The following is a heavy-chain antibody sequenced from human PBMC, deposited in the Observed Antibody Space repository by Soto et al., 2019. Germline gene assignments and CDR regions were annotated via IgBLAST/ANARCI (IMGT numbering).Heavy chain of an antibody. D-gene: IGHD4-17*01. V-gene: IGHV4-4*02. CDR3: ARGRGYGDQPPFDY. J-gene: IGHJ4*02. CDR1: SGSISSSNW. CDR2: IYHSGST. Sequence: QVQLQESGPGLVKPSGTLSLTCAVSSGSISSSNWWSWVRQPPGKGLEWIGEIYHSGSTNYIPSLKSRVTMSVDKSKNQFSLKLSSVTAADTAVYYCARGRGYGDQPPFDYWGQGTLVTVSS.